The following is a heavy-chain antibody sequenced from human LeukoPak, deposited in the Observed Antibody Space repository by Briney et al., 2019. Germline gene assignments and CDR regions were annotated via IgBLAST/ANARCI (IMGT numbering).Heavy chain of an antibody. Sequence: ASVKVSCKASGYTFTSYYMHWVRQAPGQGLEWMGIVNPSGGSTSYAQKFQGRVTMTRDTSTSTVYMELSSLRSEDTAVYYCARVLDGGDYVSGRGMDVWGQGTTVTVSS. CDR2: VNPSGGST. CDR1: GYTFTSYY. J-gene: IGHJ6*02. CDR3: ARVLDGGDYVSGRGMDV. V-gene: IGHV1-46*01. D-gene: IGHD4-17*01.